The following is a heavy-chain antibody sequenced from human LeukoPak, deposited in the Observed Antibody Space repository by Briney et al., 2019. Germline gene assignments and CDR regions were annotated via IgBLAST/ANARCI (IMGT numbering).Heavy chain of an antibody. Sequence: PGGSLRLSCAASGFTFSSYGMHWVRQAPGKGLEWVAFIRYDGSSKYYADSVKGRFTISRDNSKNTLYLQMNSLRSDDTAVYYCATRIVGAKVADYWGQGTLVTVSS. CDR1: GFTFSSYG. J-gene: IGHJ4*02. V-gene: IGHV3-30*02. CDR3: ATRIVGAKVADY. CDR2: IRYDGSSK. D-gene: IGHD1-26*01.